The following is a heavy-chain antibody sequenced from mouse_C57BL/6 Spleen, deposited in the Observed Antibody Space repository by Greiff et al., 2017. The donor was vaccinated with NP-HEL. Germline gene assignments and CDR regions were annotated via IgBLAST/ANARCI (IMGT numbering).Heavy chain of an antibody. CDR3: ARDPYYGSSYAWFAY. CDR1: GYSFTGYY. D-gene: IGHD1-1*01. J-gene: IGHJ3*01. CDR2: INPSTGGT. V-gene: IGHV1-42*01. Sequence: EVQLQQSGPELVKPGASVKISCKASGYSFTGYYMNWVKQSPEKSLEWIGEINPSTGGTTYNQKFKAKATLTVDKSSSTAYMQLKSLTSEDSAVYYCARDPYYGSSYAWFAYWGQGTLVTVSA.